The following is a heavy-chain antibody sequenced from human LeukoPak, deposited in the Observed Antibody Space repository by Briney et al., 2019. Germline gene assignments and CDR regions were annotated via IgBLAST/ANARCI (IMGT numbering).Heavy chain of an antibody. CDR2: INSDGSST. D-gene: IGHD4-17*01. CDR1: GFTFSRYW. J-gene: IGHJ4*02. V-gene: IGHV3-74*01. Sequence: GGSLRLSCAASGFTFSRYWMHWVRQAPGKGLVWVSRINSDGSSTSYADSVKGRFTISRDNAKNTLFLQMNSLRAEDTAVYYCARALSDYDFNYWGQGTLVTAAS. CDR3: ARALSDYDFNY.